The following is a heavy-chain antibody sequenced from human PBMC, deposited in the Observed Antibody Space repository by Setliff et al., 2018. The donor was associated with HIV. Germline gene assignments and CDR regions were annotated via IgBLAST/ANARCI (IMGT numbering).Heavy chain of an antibody. V-gene: IGHV4-38-2*02. D-gene: IGHD3-9*01. Sequence: SETLSLTCTVSGYSISSGYYWGWIRQPPGKGLEWIGSIYHSGSTYYNPSLKSRVTISVDTSKNQFSLKLSSVTAADTAVYYCARENYDILTGYYMRHGTFDYWGQGTLVTVSS. J-gene: IGHJ4*02. CDR2: IYHSGST. CDR1: GYSISSGYY. CDR3: ARENYDILTGYYMRHGTFDY.